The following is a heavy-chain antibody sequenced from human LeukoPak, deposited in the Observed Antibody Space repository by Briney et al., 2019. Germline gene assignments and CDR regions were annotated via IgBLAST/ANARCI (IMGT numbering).Heavy chain of an antibody. Sequence: GASVKVSCKASGYTFTGYYMHWVRQAPGQGLEWMGWINPNSGGTNYAQKFQGRVTMTRDTSISTAYMELSRLRSDDTAVYYCARAEGGSWYPFDYWGQGTLVTVSS. V-gene: IGHV1-2*02. CDR1: GYTFTGYY. CDR2: INPNSGGT. CDR3: ARAEGGSWYPFDY. J-gene: IGHJ4*02. D-gene: IGHD6-13*01.